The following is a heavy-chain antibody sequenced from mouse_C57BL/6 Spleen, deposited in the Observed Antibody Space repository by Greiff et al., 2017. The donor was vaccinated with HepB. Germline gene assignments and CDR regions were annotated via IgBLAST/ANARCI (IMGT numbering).Heavy chain of an antibody. Sequence: QVQLQQPGAELVRPGSSVKLSCTASGYTFTSYWMHWVKQRPIQGLEWIGNIDPSDSETHYNQNFKDKATLTVDKSSSTAYMQLSSLTSADSAVYYCAREREHRLHVFDYWGQVTTLTVSS. CDR1: GYTFTSYW. J-gene: IGHJ2*01. CDR2: IDPSDSET. V-gene: IGHV1-52*01. D-gene: IGHD2-14*01. CDR3: AREREHRLHVFDY.